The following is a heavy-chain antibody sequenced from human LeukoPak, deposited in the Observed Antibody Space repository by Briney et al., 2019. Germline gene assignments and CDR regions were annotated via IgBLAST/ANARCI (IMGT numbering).Heavy chain of an antibody. CDR2: ISYDGSNK. D-gene: IGHD1-26*01. Sequence: PGGSLRLSCAASGFTFSSYGMHWVRQAPGKGLEWVAVISYDGSNKYYADSVKGRFTISRDNSKNTLYLQMNSLRAEDTAVYYCARDFRSGSQTVFDYWGQGTLVTVSS. CDR3: ARDFRSGSQTVFDY. V-gene: IGHV3-30*03. CDR1: GFTFSSYG. J-gene: IGHJ4*02.